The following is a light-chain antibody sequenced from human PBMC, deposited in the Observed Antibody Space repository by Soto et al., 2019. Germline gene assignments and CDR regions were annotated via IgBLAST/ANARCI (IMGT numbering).Light chain of an antibody. Sequence: QSVLTQPASVSGSPGQSITISCTGTSSDIGSYNVVSWYQQHPGTAPKLMIYEVDKRPSGVSHRFSGSKSGNTASLTISGLQSEDEADYYCCSYARSTTFVLGGGTKVTVL. CDR1: SSDIGSYNV. CDR2: EVD. V-gene: IGLV2-23*02. J-gene: IGLJ1*01. CDR3: CSYARSTTFV.